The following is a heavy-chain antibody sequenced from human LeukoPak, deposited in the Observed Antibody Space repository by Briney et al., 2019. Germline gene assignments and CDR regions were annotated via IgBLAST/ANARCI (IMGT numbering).Heavy chain of an antibody. J-gene: IGHJ4*02. CDR1: GGSVSSGSYY. CDR3: ARGLQY. CDR2: VYYSGST. V-gene: IGHV4-61*01. Sequence: SETLSLTCTVSGGSVSSGSYYWSWIRQPPGKGLEWIGYVYYSGSTNYNPSLKSRVTISVDTSKNRFSLKLSSVTAADTAVYYCARGLQYWGQGTLVTVSS.